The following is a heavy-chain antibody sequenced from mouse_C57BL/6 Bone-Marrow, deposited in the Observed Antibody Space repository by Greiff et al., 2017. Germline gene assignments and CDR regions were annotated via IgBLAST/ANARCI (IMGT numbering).Heavy chain of an antibody. J-gene: IGHJ3*01. CDR1: GYAFSGYC. V-gene: IGHV1-80*01. CDR3: ARGAPFYYGNPFAY. Sequence: QVQLQQSGAELVKPGASVKISCKASGYAFSGYCMNWVKQRPGKGLEWIGQIYPGDGDTNYNGKFKGKATLTADKSSSTAYMQLSSLTSEDSAVYFCARGAPFYYGNPFAYWGQGTLVTVSA. CDR2: IYPGDGDT. D-gene: IGHD2-1*01.